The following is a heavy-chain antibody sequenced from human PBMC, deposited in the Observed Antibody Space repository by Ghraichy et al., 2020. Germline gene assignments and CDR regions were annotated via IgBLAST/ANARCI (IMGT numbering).Heavy chain of an antibody. CDR2: IYYSGST. CDR3: ARENYDFWSGYYNPDRGYLYYYGMDV. Sequence: SETLSLTCTVSGGSISSYYWSWIRQPPGKGLEWIGYIYYSGSTNYNPSLKSRVTISVDTSKNQFSLKLSSVTAADTAVYYCARENYDFWSGYYNPDRGYLYYYGMDVWGQGTTVTVSS. J-gene: IGHJ6*02. D-gene: IGHD3-3*01. V-gene: IGHV4-59*01. CDR1: GGSISSYY.